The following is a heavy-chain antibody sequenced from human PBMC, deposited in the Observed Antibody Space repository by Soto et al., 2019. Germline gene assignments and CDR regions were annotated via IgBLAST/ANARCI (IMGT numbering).Heavy chain of an antibody. V-gene: IGHV4-34*01. Sequence: PSETLSLTCAVYGGSFSAYYWRWIRQPPGKGLEWIGEINHSGSTNYNPSLKSRVTISVDTSKNQFSLKLSSVTAADTAVYYCARGDSVLRFLEWSQTPYYYYGMDVWGQGTTVTVSS. J-gene: IGHJ6*02. CDR3: ARGDSVLRFLEWSQTPYYYYGMDV. D-gene: IGHD3-3*01. CDR1: GGSFSAYY. CDR2: INHSGST.